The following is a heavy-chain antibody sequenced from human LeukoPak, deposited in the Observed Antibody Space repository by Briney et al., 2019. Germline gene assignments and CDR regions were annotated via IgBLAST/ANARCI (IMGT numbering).Heavy chain of an antibody. CDR3: AKRDSSGWYVGYFDN. V-gene: IGHV3-23*01. CDR1: GFTFSSYA. Sequence: GGSLRLSCAASGFTFSSYAMSWVRQAPGKGLEWVSAIRGSGGSTYYADSVKGRYTISRDNSKKTLYLQMNSLRAEDTAVYYCAKRDSSGWYVGYFDNWGQGTLVTVSS. J-gene: IGHJ4*02. CDR2: IRGSGGST. D-gene: IGHD6-19*01.